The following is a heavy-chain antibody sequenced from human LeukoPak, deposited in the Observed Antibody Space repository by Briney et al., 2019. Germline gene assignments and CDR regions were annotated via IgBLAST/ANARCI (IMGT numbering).Heavy chain of an antibody. Sequence: SETLSLTCAVSGDSISNYYWSWIRQPPGKGLEWIGYIYYSGSTNYNPSLKSRVTISVDTSKNQFALKLSSVTAADTAVYYCAREVVAAAGTVDYWGQGALVIVSS. CDR3: AREVVAAAGTVDY. V-gene: IGHV4-59*01. CDR2: IYYSGST. D-gene: IGHD6-13*01. CDR1: GDSISNYY. J-gene: IGHJ4*02.